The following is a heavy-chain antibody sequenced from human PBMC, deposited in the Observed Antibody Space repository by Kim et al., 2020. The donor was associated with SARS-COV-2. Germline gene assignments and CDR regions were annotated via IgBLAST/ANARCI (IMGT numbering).Heavy chain of an antibody. CDR3: ARENAWANFPGIAAAVWFDP. Sequence: SETLSLTCTVSGGSISSYYWSWIRQLTGKGLEWIGYIYYSWSTNYNPSLKSRVTISVDTSKNQFSLKLSSVTAADTAVYYGARENAWANFPGIAAAVWFDPWGQGTLVTVSS. V-gene: IGHV4-59*01. CDR2: IYYSWST. J-gene: IGHJ5*02. CDR1: GGSISSYY. D-gene: IGHD6-13*01.